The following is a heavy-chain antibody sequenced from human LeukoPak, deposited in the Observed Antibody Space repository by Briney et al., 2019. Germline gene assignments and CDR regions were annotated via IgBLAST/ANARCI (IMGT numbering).Heavy chain of an antibody. CDR1: GFTFSLYW. Sequence: GGSLRLSCVVSGFTFSLYWMNWVRQAPGKGLEWVANIKQDGSEEYYADSVKGRFTISRDNAKNSLYLQMNSLRVEDTAVYYCARGGGIWGQGTMVTVSS. J-gene: IGHJ3*02. D-gene: IGHD2-15*01. V-gene: IGHV3-7*01. CDR2: IKQDGSEE. CDR3: ARGGGI.